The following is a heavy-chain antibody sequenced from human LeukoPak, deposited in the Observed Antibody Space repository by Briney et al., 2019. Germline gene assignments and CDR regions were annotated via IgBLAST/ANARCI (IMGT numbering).Heavy chain of an antibody. J-gene: IGHJ4*02. CDR2: INSDGSEG. CDR1: GFTFSGFW. V-gene: IGHV3-7*03. D-gene: IGHD3-10*01. Sequence: GGSLRLSCAVSGFTFSGFWMSWSRQAPGKGLEWVASINSDGSEGYYADVVKGRFTISRDNAKNSLYLQINSLRAEDTAVYYCARDLDFTMVRGVIIPLDYWGQGTLVTVSS. CDR3: ARDLDFTMVRGVIIPLDY.